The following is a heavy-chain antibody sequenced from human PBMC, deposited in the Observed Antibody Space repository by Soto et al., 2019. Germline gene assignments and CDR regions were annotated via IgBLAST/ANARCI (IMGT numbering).Heavy chain of an antibody. CDR1: GFTFSSYG. Sequence: QVQLVESGGGVVQPGRSLRLSCAASGFTFSSYGMHWVRQAPGKGLEWVAVISYDGSNKYYADSVKGRFTISRDNSKNTLYLQMNSLRAEDTAVYYCGKDGYSYGYLSDYYYGMDVWGQGTTVTVSS. D-gene: IGHD5-18*01. V-gene: IGHV3-30*18. CDR3: GKDGYSYGYLSDYYYGMDV. CDR2: ISYDGSNK. J-gene: IGHJ6*02.